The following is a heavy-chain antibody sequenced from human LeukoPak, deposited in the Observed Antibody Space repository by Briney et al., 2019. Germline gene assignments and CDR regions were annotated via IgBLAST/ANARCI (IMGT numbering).Heavy chain of an antibody. V-gene: IGHV4-4*07. Sequence: PSETLSLTCTVSGGSINNYWSWIRQPAGKGLEWIGRIYSSGNTNYNPSLKSRVSMSVDTSKNQFSLKLTSVTAADTAVYYCARGGKATVVTMWGQGILVTVSS. D-gene: IGHD4-23*01. J-gene: IGHJ4*02. CDR2: IYSSGNT. CDR1: GGSINNY. CDR3: ARGGKATVVTM.